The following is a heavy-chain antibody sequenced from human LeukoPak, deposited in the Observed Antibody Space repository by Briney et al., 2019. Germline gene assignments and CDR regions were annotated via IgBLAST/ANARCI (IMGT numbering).Heavy chain of an antibody. CDR2: IYYSGST. CDR3: ARVFWGSSTSYAYHFGY. Sequence: SETLSLTCTDARGSRSRDSYFWTAIRQHPGKGLEWIGYIYYSGSTYYNPSLKSRITISVDTSKNQFSLKLSSVTAADTAVYYCARVFWGSSTSYAYHFGYWGQGTLVTVSS. V-gene: IGHV4-31*03. D-gene: IGHD2-2*01. J-gene: IGHJ4*02. CDR1: RGSRSRDSYF.